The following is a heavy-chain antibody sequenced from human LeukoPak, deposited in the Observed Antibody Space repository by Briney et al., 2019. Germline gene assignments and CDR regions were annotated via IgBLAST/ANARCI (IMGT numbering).Heavy chain of an antibody. CDR1: GGSINY. Sequence: SETLSLTCTVSGGSINYGGWIRQPPGKGLEWIGSLYYSGTTHYNPSLKSRVTISVDTSKNQFSLKLSSVTAADTAVYYCARQRDLTYYYDSSGLYYFDYWGQGTLVTVSS. CDR2: LYYSGTT. D-gene: IGHD3-22*01. CDR3: ARQRDLTYYYDSSGLYYFDY. J-gene: IGHJ4*02. V-gene: IGHV4-39*01.